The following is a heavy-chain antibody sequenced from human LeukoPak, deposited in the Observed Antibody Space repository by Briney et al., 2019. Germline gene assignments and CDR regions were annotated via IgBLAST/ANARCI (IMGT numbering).Heavy chain of an antibody. CDR2: IYYSGST. CDR1: GGSISSYY. CDR3: ARVPTTVTTYYFDY. V-gene: IGHV4-59*12. J-gene: IGHJ4*02. Sequence: SETLSLTCTVSGGSISSYYWSWIRQPPGKGLEWIGYIYYSGSTYYNPSLKSRVTISVDTSKNQFSLKLSSVTAADTAVYYCARVPTTVTTYYFDYWGQGTLVTVSS. D-gene: IGHD4-17*01.